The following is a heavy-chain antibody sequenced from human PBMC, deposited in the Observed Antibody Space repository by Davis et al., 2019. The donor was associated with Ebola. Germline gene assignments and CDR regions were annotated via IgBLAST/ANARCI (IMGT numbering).Heavy chain of an antibody. CDR2: ISGSGGST. J-gene: IGHJ4*02. Sequence: GESLKISCAASGFTFSNYAMNWVRQAPGKGLKLVSTISGSGGSTYYADSVKGRFTISRDNSKNTLYLQMNSLRAEDTAVYYCAKDQSSPLSGCDYDQTLDYWGQGTLVTVSS. CDR3: AKDQSSPLSGCDYDQTLDY. D-gene: IGHD5-12*01. V-gene: IGHV3-23*01. CDR1: GFTFSNYA.